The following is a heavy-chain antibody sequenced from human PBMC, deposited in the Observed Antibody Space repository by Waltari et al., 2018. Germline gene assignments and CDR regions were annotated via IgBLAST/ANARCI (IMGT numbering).Heavy chain of an antibody. V-gene: IGHV3-9*01. J-gene: IGHJ4*02. CDR1: GFTFDDYA. CDR2: ISWNSGSI. CDR3: AKGGEAVADY. Sequence: EVQLVESGGGLVQPGRSLRLSCAASGFTFDDYAMHWVRQAPGKGLEWVSGISWNSGSIGYADSVKGRFTISRDNSKNTLYLQMNSLRAEDTAVYYCAKGGEAVADYWGQGTLVTVSS. D-gene: IGHD6-19*01.